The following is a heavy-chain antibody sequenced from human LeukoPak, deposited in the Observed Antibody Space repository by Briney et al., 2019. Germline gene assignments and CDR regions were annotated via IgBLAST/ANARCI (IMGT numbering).Heavy chain of an antibody. CDR1: GFTFRSYV. V-gene: IGHV3-30*03. D-gene: IGHD3/OR15-3a*01. Sequence: GRSLRLSCAASGFTFRSYVMHWVRQAPGKGLEWVAAIAYEDGRNEYYADSVKGRFTISRDNSKNTVYLQMNSLRAEDTAVYYCGRDILGPSDCWGQGTLVTVSS. J-gene: IGHJ4*02. CDR2: IAYEDGRNE. CDR3: GRDILGPSDC.